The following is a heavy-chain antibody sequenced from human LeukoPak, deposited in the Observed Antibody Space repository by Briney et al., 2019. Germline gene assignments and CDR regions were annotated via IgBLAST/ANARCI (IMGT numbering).Heavy chain of an antibody. J-gene: IGHJ3*02. D-gene: IGHD3-22*01. CDR1: GFTFGSYG. V-gene: IGHV3-23*01. CDR2: IGGSGGST. CDR3: AKEKYDSSGSDAFDI. Sequence: GGSLRLSCAASGFTFGSYGMSWVRQAPGKGLEWVSAIGGSGGSTPYADSVKGRFTISRDNSKNTLYLQMNSLRAEDTAVYYCAKEKYDSSGSDAFDIWGQGTMVTVSS.